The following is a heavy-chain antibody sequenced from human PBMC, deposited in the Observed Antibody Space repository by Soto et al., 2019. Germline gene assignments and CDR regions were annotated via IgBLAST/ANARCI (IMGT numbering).Heavy chain of an antibody. CDR1: GFTFRSYS. J-gene: IGHJ6*03. Sequence: GGSLRLSCAASGFTFRSYSMSWVRQAPGKGLEWVSSISSSSSYIYYADSVKGRFTISRDNAKNSLYLQMNSLRAEDTAVYYCARARRESRYDERGRYMDVWGKGTTVTVSS. V-gene: IGHV3-21*04. CDR3: ARARRESRYDERGRYMDV. CDR2: ISSSSSYI. D-gene: IGHD1-1*01.